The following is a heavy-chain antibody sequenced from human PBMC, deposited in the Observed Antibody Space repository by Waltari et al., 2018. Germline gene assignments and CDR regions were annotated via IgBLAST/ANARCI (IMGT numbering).Heavy chain of an antibody. CDR2: ISGGGDRT. CDR1: GFTFSSYA. Sequence: EVQLLESGGGLVQPGGSLRVSGAASGFTFSSYAMSWVRQAPGKGLEWVSAISGGGDRTYYADSVKGRFTISRDNSKNTVNLQMNSLRAEDTAVYYCAKVASFHSSGWQYWGQGTLVTVSS. V-gene: IGHV3-23*01. J-gene: IGHJ4*02. D-gene: IGHD6-19*01. CDR3: AKVASFHSSGWQY.